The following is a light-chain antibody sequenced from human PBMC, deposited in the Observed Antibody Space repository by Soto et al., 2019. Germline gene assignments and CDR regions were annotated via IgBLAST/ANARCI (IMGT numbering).Light chain of an antibody. CDR1: QSVSGN. V-gene: IGKV3-15*01. CDR3: QQYHTWPIT. Sequence: EIVMTQSPATLSVSPGERATLSCRASQSVSGNLAWYQQKPGQAPRLLIYGASTRATGIPARFSGSGSGTEFTLTISSLQSEDCAIYYCQQYHTWPITFGGGTKVDIK. CDR2: GAS. J-gene: IGKJ4*01.